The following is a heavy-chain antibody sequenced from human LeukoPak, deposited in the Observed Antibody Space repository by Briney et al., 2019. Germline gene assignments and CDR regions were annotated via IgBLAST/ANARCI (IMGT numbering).Heavy chain of an antibody. CDR3: VKASYSDSWDFDY. Sequence: GGSLRLSCSASGFIFKTYAVHWVRQAPGKGLEHVSGISNHGITTYYADSVKGRFTISRDNSKNTLYLQMSSLRTEDTAVFYCVKASYSDSWDFDYWGQGILVTISS. V-gene: IGHV3-64D*06. CDR1: GFIFKTYA. CDR2: ISNHGITT. J-gene: IGHJ4*02. D-gene: IGHD1-26*01.